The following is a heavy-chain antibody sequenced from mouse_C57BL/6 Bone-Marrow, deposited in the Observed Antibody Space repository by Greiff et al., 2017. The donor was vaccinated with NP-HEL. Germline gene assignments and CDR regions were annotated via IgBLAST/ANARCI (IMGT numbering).Heavy chain of an antibody. CDR3: AREDYYGNYY. CDR2: IYPRSGNT. Sequence: QVQLQQSGAELARPGACVKLSCKASGYTFTSYGISWVKQRTGQGLEWIGEIYPRSGNTYYNEKFKGKATLTADKSSSTAYMELRSLTSEDSAVYFCAREDYYGNYYWGQGTTLTVSS. J-gene: IGHJ2*01. D-gene: IGHD2-1*01. CDR1: GYTFTSYG. V-gene: IGHV1-81*01.